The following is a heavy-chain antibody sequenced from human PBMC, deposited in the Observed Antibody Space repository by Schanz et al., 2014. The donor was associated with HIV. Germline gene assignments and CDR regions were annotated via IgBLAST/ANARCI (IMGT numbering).Heavy chain of an antibody. Sequence: EVHLVESGGDLVQPGGSLRLSCAASGFTFSGYWMHWVRQSPGKGLVWVSRINSDGSTTAYADSVKGRFTISRDNAKNTLYLQMNSLRAEDTSVYHCVRGRYFNWLLHYWGQGTLVTVSS. J-gene: IGHJ4*02. CDR3: VRGRYFNWLLHY. V-gene: IGHV3-74*01. D-gene: IGHD3-9*01. CDR2: INSDGSTT. CDR1: GFTFSGYW.